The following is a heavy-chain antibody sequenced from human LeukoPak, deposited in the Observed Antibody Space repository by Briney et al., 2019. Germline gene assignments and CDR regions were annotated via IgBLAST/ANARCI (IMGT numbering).Heavy chain of an antibody. J-gene: IGHJ4*02. D-gene: IGHD1-26*01. CDR3: ARRNYSGSYYVIDY. CDR2: IYYSGST. V-gene: IGHV4-39*01. Sequence: SETLSLTCTVSGGSISSSSYYWGWIRQPPGKGLEWIGSIYYSGSTYYNPSLRSRVTISVDTSKNQFSPKLSSVTAADTAVYYCARRNYSGSYYVIDYWGQGTLVTVSS. CDR1: GGSISSSSYY.